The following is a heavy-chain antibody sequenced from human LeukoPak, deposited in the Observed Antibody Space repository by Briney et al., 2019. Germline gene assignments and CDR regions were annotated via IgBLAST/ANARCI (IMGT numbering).Heavy chain of an antibody. V-gene: IGHV4-34*01. Sequence: SETLSLTCAVYGGSFSGYYWSWIRQPPGKGLEWIGEINHSGSTNYNPSLKSRVTISVDTSKNQFSLKLSSVTAADTAVYYCARAGEAIIYDFWSGYYSPHLDYWGQGTLVTVSS. CDR2: INHSGST. J-gene: IGHJ4*02. CDR1: GGSFSGYY. CDR3: ARAGEAIIYDFWSGYYSPHLDY. D-gene: IGHD3-3*01.